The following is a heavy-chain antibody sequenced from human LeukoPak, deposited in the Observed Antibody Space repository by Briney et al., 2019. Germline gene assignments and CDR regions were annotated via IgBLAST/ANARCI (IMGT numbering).Heavy chain of an antibody. CDR3: ARATPYDWHFGL. Sequence: PGGSLRLSCAPSGFTFSRHGMHWVRQAPGKGLEWVAAIWFDGSKTYYEDSVKGRFTISRDTSANTLFLQMNSLAAEDTAVYYCARATPYDWHFGLWGRGTLVIVSS. J-gene: IGHJ2*01. CDR1: GFTFSRHG. CDR2: IWFDGSKT. D-gene: IGHD4-17*01. V-gene: IGHV3-33*02.